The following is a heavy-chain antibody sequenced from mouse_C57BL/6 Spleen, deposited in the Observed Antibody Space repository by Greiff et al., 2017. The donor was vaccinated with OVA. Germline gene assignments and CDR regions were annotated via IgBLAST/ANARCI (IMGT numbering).Heavy chain of an antibody. CDR1: GYTFTDYE. Sequence: VQLQQSGAELVRPGASVTLSCKASGYTFTDYEMHWVKQTPVHGLEWIGAIDPETGGTAYNQKFKGKAILTADKSSSTAYMELRSLTSEDSAVYYCTRSRNYDNYVEAIDYWGQGTSVTVSS. V-gene: IGHV1-15*01. CDR3: TRSRNYDNYVEAIDY. D-gene: IGHD2-1*01. CDR2: IDPETGGT. J-gene: IGHJ4*01.